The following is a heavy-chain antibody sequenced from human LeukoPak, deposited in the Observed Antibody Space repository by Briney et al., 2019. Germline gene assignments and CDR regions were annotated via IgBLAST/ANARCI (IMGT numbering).Heavy chain of an antibody. CDR3: AKGHPAHHYYYYYMDV. D-gene: IGHD2-2*01. CDR1: GFTFSSYG. Sequence: GGSLRLSCAASGFTFSSYGMHWVRQAPGKGLEWVAVIWYDGSNKYYADSVKGRFTISRDNSKNTLYLQMNSLRAEDTAVYYCAKGHPAHHYYYYYMDVWGKGTTVTVSS. J-gene: IGHJ6*03. CDR2: IWYDGSNK. V-gene: IGHV3-33*06.